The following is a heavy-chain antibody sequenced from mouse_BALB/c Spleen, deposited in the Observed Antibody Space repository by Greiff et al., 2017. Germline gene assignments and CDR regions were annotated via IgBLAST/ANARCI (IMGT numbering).Heavy chain of an antibody. CDR1: GYSITSGYY. V-gene: IGHV3-6*02. J-gene: IGHJ2*01. CDR2: ISYDGSN. Sequence: EVQLQQSGPGLVKPSQSLSLTCSVTGYSITSGYYWNWIRQFPGNKLEWMGYISYDGSNNYNPSLKNRISITRDTSKNQFFLKLNSVTTEDTATYYCARSLVYYDYGYFDYWGQGTTLTVSS. D-gene: IGHD2-4*01. CDR3: ARSLVYYDYGYFDY.